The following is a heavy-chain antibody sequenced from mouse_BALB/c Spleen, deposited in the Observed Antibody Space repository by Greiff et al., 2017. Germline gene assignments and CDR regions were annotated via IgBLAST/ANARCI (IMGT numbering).Heavy chain of an antibody. CDR1: GYSITSDYA. J-gene: IGHJ1*01. D-gene: IGHD1-2*01. CDR2: ISYSGST. V-gene: IGHV3-2*02. Sequence: EVQRVESGPGLVKPSQSLSLTCTVTGYSITSDYAWNWIRQFPGNKLEWMGYISYSGSTSYNPSLKSRISITRDTSKNQFFLQLNSVTTEDTATYYCAKRGITTARYFDVWGAGTTVTVSS. CDR3: AKRGITTARYFDV.